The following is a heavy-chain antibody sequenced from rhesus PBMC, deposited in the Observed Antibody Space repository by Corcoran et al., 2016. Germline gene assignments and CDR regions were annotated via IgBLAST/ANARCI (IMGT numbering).Heavy chain of an antibody. CDR1: GFSLSTNGVS. J-gene: IGHJ4*01. Sequence: QGTLKESGPALVTPTQTLTLTCTFPGFSLSTNGVSVGWVRQSPGTTPEWRAVFFWDVDKWYSPSLGPRLTISKDPPKNQVILTMANMDPMETATYFCTRGTRWAGYHTPYFFPHWGQGLLVTVSS. D-gene: IGHD3-28*01. V-gene: IGHV2-152*01. CDR2: FFWDVDK. CDR3: TRGTRWAGYHTPYFFPH.